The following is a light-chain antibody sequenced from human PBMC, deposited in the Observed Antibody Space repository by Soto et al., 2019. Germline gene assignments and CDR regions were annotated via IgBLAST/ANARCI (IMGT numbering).Light chain of an antibody. V-gene: IGLV2-8*01. CDR2: EVT. CDR3: SSYAARTNFSFV. CDR1: SSDVGGYNY. J-gene: IGLJ3*02. Sequence: QSALTQPPSASGSPGQSVTISCTGTSSDVGGYNYVSWYQQYPGRAPKLMIYEVTKRPSGVPDRFSGSKSGNTASLTVSGLQAEDEADYYCSSYAARTNFSFVFGGGTKLTVL.